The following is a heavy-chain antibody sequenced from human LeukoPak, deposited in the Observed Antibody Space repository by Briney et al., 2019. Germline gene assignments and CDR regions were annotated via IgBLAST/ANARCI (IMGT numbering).Heavy chain of an antibody. Sequence: GGSLRLSCAASGFTFRSYSMNWVRQAPGKGLEWVSYISSSSSTIYYADSVKGRFTISRDNVKNSLYLQMNSLRAEDTAVYYCARDLGFDYWGQGTLVTVSS. CDR2: ISSSSSTI. CDR3: ARDLGFDY. CDR1: GFTFRSYS. J-gene: IGHJ4*02. V-gene: IGHV3-48*01.